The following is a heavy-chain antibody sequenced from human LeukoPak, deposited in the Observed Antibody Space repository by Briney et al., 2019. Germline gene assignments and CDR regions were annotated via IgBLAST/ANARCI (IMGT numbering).Heavy chain of an antibody. V-gene: IGHV3-23*01. CDR2: SSASGDSP. D-gene: IGHD3-10*01. CDR3: XKXVYXSGSYREYFEQ. J-gene: IGHJ1*01. Sequence: GGSLRLSCTASGFTFNNYAMSWVRQAPGKGLEWVSASSASGDSPYYADSVKGRFTISRDNSKNTLDLQMNSLRVEDTAVYYXXKXVYXSGSYREYFEQWGQGTLVTVSS. CDR1: GFTFNNYA.